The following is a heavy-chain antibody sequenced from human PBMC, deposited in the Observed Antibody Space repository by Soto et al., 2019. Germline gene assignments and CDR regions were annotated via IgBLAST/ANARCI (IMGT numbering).Heavy chain of an antibody. CDR1: GGSISSSSYY. CDR3: AGHDQQLVGDFDY. D-gene: IGHD6-13*01. J-gene: IGHJ4*02. Sequence: QLQLQESGPGLVKPSETLSLTCTVSGGSISSSSYYWGWIRQPPGKGLEWIGSIYYSGSTYYNPSLKSRVTISVDTAKNQFSLKLSSVTAADTAVYYCAGHDQQLVGDFDYWGQGTLVTVSS. CDR2: IYYSGST. V-gene: IGHV4-39*01.